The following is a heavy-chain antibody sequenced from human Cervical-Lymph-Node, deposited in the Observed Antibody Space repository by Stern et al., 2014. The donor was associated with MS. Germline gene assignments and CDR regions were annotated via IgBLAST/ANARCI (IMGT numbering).Heavy chain of an antibody. CDR2: IRQDGYDK. CDR1: GFSFGTSW. Sequence: EVQLVESGGGFVQPGGSLRLSWVASGFSFGTSWMSWVRQPPGRGLEWVANIRQDGYDKFYVDSVKGRFTISRDNARNSLYLQMNSLTVADTAVYYCARDRRAFLDYWGQGTHVAVSS. J-gene: IGHJ4*02. V-gene: IGHV3-7*01. D-gene: IGHD2/OR15-2a*01. CDR3: ARDRRAFLDY.